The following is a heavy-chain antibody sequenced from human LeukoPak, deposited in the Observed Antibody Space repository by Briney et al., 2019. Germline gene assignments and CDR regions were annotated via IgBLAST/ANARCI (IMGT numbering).Heavy chain of an antibody. CDR2: IYYSGST. D-gene: IGHD3-22*01. CDR3: ASRGYDYDSSGYYFDY. Sequence: SETLSLTCTVSGGSISTSNYYWGWIRQPPGKGLEWIGNIYYSGSTYYNPSLKSRVSISADMSKNQFSLKLSSVTAADTAVYYCASRGYDYDSSGYYFDYWGQGTLVTVSS. J-gene: IGHJ4*02. CDR1: GGSISTSNYY. V-gene: IGHV4-39*01.